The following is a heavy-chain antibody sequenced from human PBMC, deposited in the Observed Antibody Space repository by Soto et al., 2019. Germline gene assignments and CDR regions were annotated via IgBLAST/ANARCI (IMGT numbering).Heavy chain of an antibody. Sequence: SETLSLTCAVYGGSFSGYYWSWIRQPPGKGLEWIGEINHSGSTNYNPSLKSRVTISVDTSKNQFSLKLSSVTAADTAVYYCARGPWLGYCSGGSCNPEYFQHWGQGTLVTVSS. J-gene: IGHJ1*01. V-gene: IGHV4-34*01. D-gene: IGHD2-15*01. CDR2: INHSGST. CDR1: GGSFSGYY. CDR3: ARGPWLGYCSGGSCNPEYFQH.